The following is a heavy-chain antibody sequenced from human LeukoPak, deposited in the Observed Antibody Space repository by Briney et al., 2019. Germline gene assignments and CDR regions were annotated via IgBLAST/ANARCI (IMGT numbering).Heavy chain of an antibody. CDR3: ARGQTRAFDI. V-gene: IGHV4-34*01. Sequence: SETLSLTCAVYGGSFSGYYWSWIRQPPGKGLEWIGEINHSGSTNYNPSLKSRVTISVDTSKNQFSLKLSSVTAADTAVYYCARGQTRAFDIWGQGRMVTVSS. CDR1: GGSFSGYY. J-gene: IGHJ3*02. CDR2: INHSGST.